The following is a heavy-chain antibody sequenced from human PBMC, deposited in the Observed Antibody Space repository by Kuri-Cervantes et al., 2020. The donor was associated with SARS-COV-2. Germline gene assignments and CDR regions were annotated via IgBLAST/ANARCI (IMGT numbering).Heavy chain of an antibody. V-gene: IGHV3-74*01. J-gene: IGHJ6*03. CDR1: ELTFNNYW. CDR2: INTDGSSI. CDR3: ARGGRGPDYFYHMDL. Sequence: GGSLRLSCEASELTFNNYWMHWVRQAPGKGLVWVSRINTDGSSISYADSVKGRFTISRDNAKNTLYLQMNSLRAEDTAVYYCARGGRGPDYFYHMDLWGKGTTVTVSS. D-gene: IGHD2-2*01.